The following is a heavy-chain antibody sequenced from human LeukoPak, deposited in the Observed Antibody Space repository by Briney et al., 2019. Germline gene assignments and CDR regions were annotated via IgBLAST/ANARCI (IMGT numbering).Heavy chain of an antibody. Sequence: GGSLRLSCAASGFSFSTYGMTWVRQAPGKGLEWVSGISGSDGSTYYADSVKGRFTISRDNSKNTLFLQMNSLRAEDTAVYYCAKDGGWMDPSVLYWYFDLWGRGTLVTVSS. V-gene: IGHV3-23*01. J-gene: IGHJ2*01. D-gene: IGHD3-16*01. CDR2: ISGSDGST. CDR3: AKDGGWMDPSVLYWYFDL. CDR1: GFSFSTYG.